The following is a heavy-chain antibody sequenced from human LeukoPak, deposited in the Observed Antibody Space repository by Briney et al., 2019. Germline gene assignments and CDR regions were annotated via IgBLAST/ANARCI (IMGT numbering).Heavy chain of an antibody. CDR3: AREDILTGFDY. Sequence: GGSLRLSCAASGLTVSSNYMSWVRQAPGKGMEWVSVIYSGGSTYYADSVKGRFTISRDNSKNTLYLQMNSLRAEDTAVYYCAREDILTGFDYWGQGTLLTVSS. J-gene: IGHJ4*02. D-gene: IGHD3-9*01. CDR1: GLTVSSNY. V-gene: IGHV3-53*01. CDR2: IYSGGST.